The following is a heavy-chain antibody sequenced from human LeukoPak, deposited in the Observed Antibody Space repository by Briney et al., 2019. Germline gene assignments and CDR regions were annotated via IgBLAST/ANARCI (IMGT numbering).Heavy chain of an antibody. CDR1: GGTFSSYA. Sequence: GASVKVSCKASGGTFSSYAISWVRQAPGQGLEWMGWINPNSGGTNYAQKFQGRVTMTRDTSISTAYMELSRLRSDDTAVYYCARETSYYYDSSDPDYWGQGTLVTVSS. CDR2: INPNSGGT. V-gene: IGHV1-2*02. CDR3: ARETSYYYDSSDPDY. J-gene: IGHJ4*02. D-gene: IGHD3-22*01.